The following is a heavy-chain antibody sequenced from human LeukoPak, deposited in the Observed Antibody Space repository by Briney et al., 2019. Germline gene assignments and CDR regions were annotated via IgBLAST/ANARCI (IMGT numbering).Heavy chain of an antibody. J-gene: IGHJ4*02. CDR3: SGRYGPGPV. D-gene: IGHD3-10*01. Sequence: GASVKVSCKASGYTFAAHHIHWVRQAPGQGLEWMGWILPDGRDTKYSQKFQDRMTLTTDTSTNTVYMELSRLIPDDTAVYYCSGRYGPGPVWGQGTLISASP. V-gene: IGHV1-2*02. CDR2: ILPDGRDT. CDR1: GYTFAAHH.